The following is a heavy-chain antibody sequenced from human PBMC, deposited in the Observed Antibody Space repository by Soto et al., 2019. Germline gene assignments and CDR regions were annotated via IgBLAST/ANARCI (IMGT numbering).Heavy chain of an antibody. CDR2: INPDSGGT. CDR3: ATESGWYSY. CDR1: GYTFTGYY. V-gene: IGHV1-2*02. Sequence: GASVKVSCKASGYTFTGYYMHWVRQAPGQGLEWMGWINPDSGGTNYAQKFQGRVTMTRDTSIGTAYMELSSLRSEDTAVYYCATESGWYSYWGQGTLVTVSS. D-gene: IGHD6-19*01. J-gene: IGHJ4*02.